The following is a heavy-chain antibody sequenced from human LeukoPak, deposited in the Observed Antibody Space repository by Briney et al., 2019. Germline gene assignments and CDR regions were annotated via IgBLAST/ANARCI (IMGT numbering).Heavy chain of an antibody. J-gene: IGHJ6*03. D-gene: IGHD6-19*01. CDR1: GFTVSSNY. CDR3: AREPGSGVAGYYYYYMDV. CDR2: IYSGGST. Sequence: GGSLRLSRAASGFTVSSNYMSWVRQAPGKGLEWVSVIYSGGSTYYADSVKGRFTISRDNSKNTLYLQMNSLRAEDTAVYYCAREPGSGVAGYYYYYMDVWGKGTTVTVSS. V-gene: IGHV3-66*01.